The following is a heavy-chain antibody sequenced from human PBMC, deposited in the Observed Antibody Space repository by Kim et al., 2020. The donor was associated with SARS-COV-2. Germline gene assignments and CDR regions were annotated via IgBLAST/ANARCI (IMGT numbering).Heavy chain of an antibody. CDR3: AKDNSFFIITFGGESGGMDV. CDR2: ISYDGSKK. CDR1: GFNFNNFG. V-gene: IGHV3-30*18. Sequence: GGSLRLSCAASGFNFNNFGMHWVRQAPGKGLEWVALISYDGSKKYYADSLKGRFTISRDSSKNTLYLQMNSLRPEDTAVYFCAKDNSFFIITFGGESGGMDVWGQGTTVTVSS. D-gene: IGHD3-16*01. J-gene: IGHJ6*02.